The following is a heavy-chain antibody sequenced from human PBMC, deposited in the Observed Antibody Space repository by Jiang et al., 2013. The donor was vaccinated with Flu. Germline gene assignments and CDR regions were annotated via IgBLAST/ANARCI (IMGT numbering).Heavy chain of an antibody. Sequence: QLVESGTEVMQPGASVKVSCKASGYIFTDYYIHWVRQAPGQRLEWMGWINPKNAATTYAQKFQGRVTVTRDTSISTTYLELTRLTSDDTAVYYCATKSSTSLRFNVWGRGTLVTVSS. CDR3: ATKSSTSLRFNV. J-gene: IGHJ2*01. CDR2: INPKNAAT. D-gene: IGHD2-2*01. CDR1: GYIFTDYY. V-gene: IGHV1-2*02.